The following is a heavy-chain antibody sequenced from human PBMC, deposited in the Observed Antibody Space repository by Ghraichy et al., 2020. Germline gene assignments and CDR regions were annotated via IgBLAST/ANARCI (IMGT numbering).Heavy chain of an antibody. V-gene: IGHV1-18*01. CDR1: GYTFTSYG. CDR3: AREGEMATIMSSAFDI. CDR2: ISAYNGNT. J-gene: IGHJ3*02. Sequence: ASVKVSCKASGYTFTSYGISWVRQAPGQGLEWMGWISAYNGNTNYAQKLQGRVTMTTDTSTSTAYMELRSLRSDDTAVYYCAREGEMATIMSSAFDIWGQGTMDTVSS. D-gene: IGHD5-24*01.